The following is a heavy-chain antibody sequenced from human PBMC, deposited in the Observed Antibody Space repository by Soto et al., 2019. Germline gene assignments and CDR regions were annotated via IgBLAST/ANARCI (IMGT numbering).Heavy chain of an antibody. V-gene: IGHV1-8*01. CDR1: GYTFTSYD. Sequence: GASVKVSCKAAGYTFTSYDINWVRQATGQGLEWMGWMNPNSGNTGYTQKFQGRVTMTRNTSITTAYMELSSLRSADTAVYYCARGHDYGDYLWFDPWGQGTLVTVSS. D-gene: IGHD4-17*01. CDR3: ARGHDYGDYLWFDP. J-gene: IGHJ5*02. CDR2: MNPNSGNT.